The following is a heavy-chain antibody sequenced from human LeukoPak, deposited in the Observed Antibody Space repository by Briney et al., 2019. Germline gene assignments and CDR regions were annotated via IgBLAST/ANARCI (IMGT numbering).Heavy chain of an antibody. Sequence: ASVTVSFTASAGTFSIYAISWVRQAPGQGLEWMGGIIPIFGTANYAQKFQGRVTITTDESTSTAYMGLSSLRSEDTAVYYCARDVEYSSSPGIWFDPWGQGTLVTVSS. CDR3: ARDVEYSSSPGIWFDP. J-gene: IGHJ5*02. D-gene: IGHD6-6*01. CDR1: AGTFSIYA. CDR2: IIPIFGTA. V-gene: IGHV1-69*05.